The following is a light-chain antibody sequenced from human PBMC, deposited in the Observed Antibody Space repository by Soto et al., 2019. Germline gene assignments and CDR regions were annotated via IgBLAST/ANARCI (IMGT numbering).Light chain of an antibody. J-gene: IGKJ1*01. CDR1: QSISGY. Sequence: EIVLTQSPVTLSLSPGERATLSCRASQSISGYLAWYQQKPGQAPRLLIYGASTRATGVPARFSGSGSGTEFTLTISSLQSEDFAVYYCQQYYNGWTFGQGTKVDI. V-gene: IGKV3-15*01. CDR2: GAS. CDR3: QQYYNGWT.